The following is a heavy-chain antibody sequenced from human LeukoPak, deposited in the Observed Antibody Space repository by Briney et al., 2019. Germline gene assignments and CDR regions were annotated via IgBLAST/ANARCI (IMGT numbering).Heavy chain of an antibody. J-gene: IGHJ4*02. CDR2: IWYDGSNK. CDR3: ARDQGTSGGWPAVGRMGYFDY. Sequence: PGGSLRLSCAASGVIFSSSRMHWVRQTPGKGLEWVGIIWYDGSNKYYADSVKGRFTISRDNAKNTVYLQMNSLRVEDTAVYYCARDQGTSGGWPAVGRMGYFDYWGQGTLVTVSS. V-gene: IGHV3-33*01. D-gene: IGHD6-19*01. CDR1: GVIFSSSR.